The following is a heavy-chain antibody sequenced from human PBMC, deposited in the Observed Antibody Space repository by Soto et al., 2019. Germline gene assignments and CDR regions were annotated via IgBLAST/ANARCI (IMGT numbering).Heavy chain of an antibody. CDR3: VRDGRMPIYGSGSYQSYYYYYMDV. CDR1: GGSISSYY. V-gene: IGHV4-59*01. Sequence: PSETLSLTCTVSGGSISSYYWSWIRQPPGKGLEWIGYIYYSGSTNYNPSLKSRVTISVDTSKNQFSLKLSSVTAADTAVYYCVRDGRMPIYGSGSYQSYYYYYMDVWGKGTTVTVSS. CDR2: IYYSGST. D-gene: IGHD3-10*01. J-gene: IGHJ6*03.